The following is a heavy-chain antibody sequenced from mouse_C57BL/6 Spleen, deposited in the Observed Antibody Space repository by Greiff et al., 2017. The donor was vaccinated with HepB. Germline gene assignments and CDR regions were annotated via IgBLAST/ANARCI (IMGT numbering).Heavy chain of an antibody. CDR3: ARGTDGYYVNYFDY. CDR2: INPSTGGT. J-gene: IGHJ2*01. CDR1: GYSFTGYY. V-gene: IGHV1-42*01. D-gene: IGHD2-3*01. Sequence: VQLKQSGPELVKPGASVKISCKASGYSFTGYYMNWVKQSPEKSLEWIGEINPSTGGTTYNQKFKAKATLTVDKSSSTAYMQLKSLTSEDSAVYYCARGTDGYYVNYFDYWGQGTTLTVSS.